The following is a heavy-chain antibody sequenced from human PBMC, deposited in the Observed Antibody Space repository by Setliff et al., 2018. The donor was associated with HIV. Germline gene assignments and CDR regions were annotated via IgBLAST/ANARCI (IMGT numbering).Heavy chain of an antibody. J-gene: IGHJ4*02. Sequence: VASVKVSCKASGYTFTSYGISWVRQAPGQGLEWMGWISAYNGNTNYAQKLQGRVTMTRNTSITTAYMELSSLRSEDTAVYYCTRGRGIIGALVYWGQGTLVTVSS. CDR3: TRGRGIIGALVY. D-gene: IGHD2-21*01. CDR1: GYTFTSYG. V-gene: IGHV1-18*01. CDR2: ISAYNGNT.